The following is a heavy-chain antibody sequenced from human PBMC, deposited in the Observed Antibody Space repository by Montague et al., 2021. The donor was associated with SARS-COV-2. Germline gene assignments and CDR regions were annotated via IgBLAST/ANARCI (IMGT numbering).Heavy chain of an antibody. V-gene: IGHV3-13*04. CDR3: ARGVTMVQGVISRYYYYYGMDV. D-gene: IGHD3-10*01. J-gene: IGHJ6*02. Sequence: SLRLSCAAPGFTFSSYDMHWVRQATGKGLEWVSAIGTAGDTYYPGSVKGRFTISRENAKNSLYLQMNSLRAGDTAVYYCARGVTMVQGVISRYYYYYGMDVWGQGTTVTVSS. CDR1: GFTFSSYD. CDR2: IGTAGDT.